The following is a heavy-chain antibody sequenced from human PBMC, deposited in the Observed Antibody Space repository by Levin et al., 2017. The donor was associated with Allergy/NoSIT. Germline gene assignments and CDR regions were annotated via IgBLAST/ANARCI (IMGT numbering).Heavy chain of an antibody. D-gene: IGHD2-15*01. V-gene: IGHV4-59*01. Sequence: SETLSLTCIVSGGSISGYHWSWIRQPPGKGLEWIGYIYYSGSTNYSPSLKSRVTMSVDTSKNQFSLTLNSVTAADTAVYYCARDSVVASGGTYYYYGMAVWGQGTTVTVSS. J-gene: IGHJ6*02. CDR2: IYYSGST. CDR3: ARDSVVASGGTYYYYGMAV. CDR1: GGSISGYH.